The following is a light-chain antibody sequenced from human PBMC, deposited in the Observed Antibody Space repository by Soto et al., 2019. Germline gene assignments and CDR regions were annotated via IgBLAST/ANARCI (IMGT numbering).Light chain of an antibody. J-gene: IGKJ2*01. CDR2: DAF. Sequence: DIQMTQSPSTLSASVGDRVTITCRASQSISSWLAWYQQKPGKAPKLLIYDAFSLESGVPSRFSGSGSGTAFTLTISSLQPDDFATYYCQQYNSYSPTFGQGTKLEVK. V-gene: IGKV1-5*01. CDR3: QQYNSYSPT. CDR1: QSISSW.